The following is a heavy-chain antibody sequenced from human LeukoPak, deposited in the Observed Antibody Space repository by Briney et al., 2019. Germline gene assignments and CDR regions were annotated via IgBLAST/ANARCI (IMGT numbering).Heavy chain of an antibody. Sequence: PSETLSLTCAVYGGSFSGYYWSWIRQPPGKGLEWIGEINHSGSTNYNPSLKSRVTISVDTSKNQFSLKLSSVTAADTAVYYCARRGYSSSYYYYYMDVWGKGTTVTVSS. CDR3: ARRGYSSSYYYYYMDV. D-gene: IGHD6-6*01. CDR2: INHSGST. J-gene: IGHJ6*03. V-gene: IGHV4-34*01. CDR1: GGSFSGYY.